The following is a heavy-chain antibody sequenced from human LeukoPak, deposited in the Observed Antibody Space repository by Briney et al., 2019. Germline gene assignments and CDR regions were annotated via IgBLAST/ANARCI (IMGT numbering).Heavy chain of an antibody. CDR3: IRSLLGSYYGPFDY. CDR1: GGSISSSSYY. D-gene: IGHD1-26*01. J-gene: IGHJ4*02. V-gene: IGHV4-39*07. CDR2: IYYSGST. Sequence: PSETLSLTCTVSGGSISSSSYYWGWIRQPPGKGLEWIGSIYYSGSTYYNPSLKSRVTISVDTSKNQFSLKLSSVTAADTAVYYCIRSLLGSYYGPFDYWGQGTLVTVSS.